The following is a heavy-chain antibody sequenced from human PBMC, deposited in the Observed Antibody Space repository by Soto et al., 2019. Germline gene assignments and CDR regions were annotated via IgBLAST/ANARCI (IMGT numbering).Heavy chain of an antibody. CDR2: ISAYNGNT. D-gene: IGHD3-10*01. CDR1: GYTFTSYG. CDR3: ARGSTMVRGVIWGSGYYYCYGMDV. Sequence: ASVKVSCKASGYTFTSYGISWVRQAPGQGLEWMGWISAYNGNTNYAQKLQGRVTMTTDTSTSTAYMELRSLRSDDTAVYYCARGSTMVRGVIWGSGYYYCYGMDVWGQGTTVTVSS. J-gene: IGHJ6*02. V-gene: IGHV1-18*04.